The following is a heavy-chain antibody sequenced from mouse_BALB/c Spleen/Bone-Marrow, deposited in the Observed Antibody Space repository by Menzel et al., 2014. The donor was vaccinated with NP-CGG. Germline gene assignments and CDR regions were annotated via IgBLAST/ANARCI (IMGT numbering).Heavy chain of an antibody. J-gene: IGHJ3*02. V-gene: IGHV1-39*01. CDR1: GYSFTGYN. CDR2: IDPHYGGT. CDR3: ASYGNSCGY. D-gene: IGHD2-1*01. Sequence: EVQLQQSGPELEKPGASVTISCKASGYSFTGYNMNWAKQINGKSLEWIGNIDPHYGGTSCNQKFKDKATLTVDKSSNTAYMQLKSLTSEDSAVYYCASYGNSCGYWGQGTLVTVSA.